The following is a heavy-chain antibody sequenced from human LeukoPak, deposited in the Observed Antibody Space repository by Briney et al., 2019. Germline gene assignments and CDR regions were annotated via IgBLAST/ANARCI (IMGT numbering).Heavy chain of an antibody. V-gene: IGHV4-59*01. CDR2: IYYSGST. CDR1: GGSISSYY. CDR3: ARIGYFDWYLPDY. D-gene: IGHD3-9*01. Sequence: TSETLSLTCTVSGGSISSYYWSWIRQPPGKGLEWIGYIYYSGSTNYNPSLKSRVTISVDTSKNQFSLKLSSVTAADTAVYYCARIGYFDWYLPDYWGQGTLVTVSS. J-gene: IGHJ4*02.